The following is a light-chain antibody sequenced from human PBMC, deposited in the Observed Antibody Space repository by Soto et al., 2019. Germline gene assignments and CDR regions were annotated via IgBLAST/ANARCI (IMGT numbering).Light chain of an antibody. J-gene: IGKJ3*01. CDR1: QSVSSSY. V-gene: IGKV3-20*01. CDR2: GAS. CDR3: QKYGSSLFT. Sequence: EIMLTQSPGTLSLSPGERATLSCRASQSVSSSYLAWYQQKPGQAPRLLIYGASSRATGIPDRFSGRGSGTDFTLTISRLEPEDVAVYYCQKYGSSLFTFGPGTKVDIK.